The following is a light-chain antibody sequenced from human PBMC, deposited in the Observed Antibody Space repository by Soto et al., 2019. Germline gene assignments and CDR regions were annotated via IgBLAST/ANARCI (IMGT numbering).Light chain of an antibody. CDR2: DGT. J-gene: IGLJ2*01. CDR1: DVGSYGV. V-gene: IGLV2-23*01. Sequence: QSVLTQPASVSGSPGQSITISCSDVGSYGVVSWYQQHPGKVPKLMIYDGTQRPSGVSDRFSGSKSANTASLTISGLQAEDEATYYCAAWDSGLRVVLVGGGTKVTVL. CDR3: AAWDSGLRVVL.